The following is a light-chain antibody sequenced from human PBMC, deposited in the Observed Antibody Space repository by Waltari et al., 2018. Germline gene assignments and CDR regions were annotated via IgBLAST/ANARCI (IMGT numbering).Light chain of an antibody. J-gene: IGKJ4*01. CDR1: QTITGSW. CDR2: GPS. V-gene: IGKV3-20*01. CDR3: QQYDGSVVT. Sequence: DIVLTHSPGTLSVSPGERVNVSCRASQTITGSWLTWYQQKPGPASRLLLDGPSNRSPGIPDRFSGSGSGTDFTLTISRREPEDYAVYYCQQYDGSVVTFGGGTKVEIK.